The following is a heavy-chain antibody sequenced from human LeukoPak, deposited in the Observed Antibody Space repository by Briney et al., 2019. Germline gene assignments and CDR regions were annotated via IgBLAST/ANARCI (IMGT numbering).Heavy chain of an antibody. CDR1: GGSFSGYY. V-gene: IGHV4-34*01. CDR3: ARDLADYGEPFDY. J-gene: IGHJ4*02. CDR2: INHSGST. D-gene: IGHD4-17*01. Sequence: SETLSLTCAVYGGSFSGYYWSWIRQPPGKGLEWIGEINHSGSTHYNPSLKSRVTISVDTSKNQFSLKLSSVTAADTAVYYCARDLADYGEPFDYWGQGTLVTVSS.